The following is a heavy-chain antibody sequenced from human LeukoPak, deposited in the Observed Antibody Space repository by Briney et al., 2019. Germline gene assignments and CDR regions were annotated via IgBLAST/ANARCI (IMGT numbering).Heavy chain of an antibody. V-gene: IGHV1-2*02. CDR1: GYXFSDYY. D-gene: IGHD5-12*01. CDR3: SRGSALNRAYSGYDPPFHY. Sequence: GASVKVSCKASGYXFSDYYIHWVRQAPGQGLEWMGWINPNSGATGYAQKLQGRVTMTRDTSISTADMELNSLRSDDTAMYYCSRGSALNRAYSGYDPPFHYWGQGTLVAVSS. J-gene: IGHJ4*02. CDR2: INPNSGAT.